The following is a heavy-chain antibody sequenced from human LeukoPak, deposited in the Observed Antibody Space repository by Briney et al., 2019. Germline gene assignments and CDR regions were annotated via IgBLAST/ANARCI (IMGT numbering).Heavy chain of an antibody. CDR2: INRDGSTA. J-gene: IGHJ6*02. CDR3: ARGGGLDV. V-gene: IGHV3-74*01. D-gene: IGHD3-16*01. CDR1: GFTFNTYY. Sequence: GGSLRLSCAASGFTFNTYYMHWVRQAPGKGLVWVSRINRDGSTANYADSVKGRFTISRDNAKNSLYLQMSNLRAEDTAVYFCARGGGLDVWGQGATVTVSS.